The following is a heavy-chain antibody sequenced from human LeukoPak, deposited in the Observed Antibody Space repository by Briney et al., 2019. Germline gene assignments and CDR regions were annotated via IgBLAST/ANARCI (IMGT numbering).Heavy chain of an antibody. Sequence: SETLSLTCTVSGGSISSSSYYWGWIRQPPGKGLEWIGSIYYSGSTYYNPSLESRVTISVDTSKNQFSLKLSSVTAADTAVYYCATCIVVVRAATVETWFDPWGQGTLVTVSS. CDR2: IYYSGST. V-gene: IGHV4-39*01. CDR1: GGSISSSSYY. D-gene: IGHD2-2*01. CDR3: ATCIVVVRAATVETWFDP. J-gene: IGHJ5*02.